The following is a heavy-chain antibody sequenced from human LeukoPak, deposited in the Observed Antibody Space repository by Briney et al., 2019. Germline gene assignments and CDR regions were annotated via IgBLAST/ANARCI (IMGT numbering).Heavy chain of an antibody. CDR1: GGSISSGSYY. CDR3: ATYCSSTSCPHRRAFDI. J-gene: IGHJ3*02. CDR2: IYTSGST. V-gene: IGHV4-61*02. Sequence: PSETLSLTCTVSGGSISSGSYYWSWIRQPAGKGLEWIGRIYTSGSTYYNPSLKSRVTISVDTSNDQFSLKLSSVTAADTAVYYCATYCSSTSCPHRRAFDIWGQGTMVTVSS. D-gene: IGHD2-2*01.